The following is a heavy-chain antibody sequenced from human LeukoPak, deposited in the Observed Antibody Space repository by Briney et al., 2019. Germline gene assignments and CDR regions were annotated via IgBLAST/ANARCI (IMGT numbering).Heavy chain of an antibody. CDR3: ASNYGGSRRPYYYYGMDV. V-gene: IGHV3-30-3*01. J-gene: IGHJ6*02. CDR2: ISYDGSNK. CDR1: GFTFSSYA. Sequence: GRSLRLSCAASGFTFSSYAMHWVRQAPGKGLEWVAVISYDGSNKYYADSVKGRFTISRDNSKNTLYLQMNSLRAEDTAVYYCASNYGGSRRPYYYYGMDVWGQGTTVTVSS. D-gene: IGHD4-23*01.